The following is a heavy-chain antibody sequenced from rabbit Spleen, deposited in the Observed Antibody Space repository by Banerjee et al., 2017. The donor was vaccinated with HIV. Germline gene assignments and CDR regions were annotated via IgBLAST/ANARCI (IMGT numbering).Heavy chain of an antibody. Sequence: EQLVESGGGLVQPGGSLKLSCKASGFDFSSYGVSWVRQAPGKGLEWIGYIDPVFGSTYYASWVNGRFTISSHNAQNTLYLQLNSLTAADTATYFCVRDSDDYGDYTRLDLWGPGTLVTVS. CDR2: IDPVFGST. V-gene: IGHV1S47*01. D-gene: IGHD2-1*01. J-gene: IGHJ3*01. CDR1: GFDFSSYG. CDR3: VRDSDDYGDYTRLDL.